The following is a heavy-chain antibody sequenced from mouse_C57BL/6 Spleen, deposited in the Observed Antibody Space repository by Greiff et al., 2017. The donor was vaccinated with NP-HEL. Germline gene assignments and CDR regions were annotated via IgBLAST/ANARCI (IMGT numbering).Heavy chain of an antibody. CDR1: GFTFSDYG. Sequence: DVKLVESGGGLVKPGGSLKLSCAASGFTFSDYGMHWVRQAPEKGLEWVAYISSGSSTIYYADTVKGRFTISRDNAKNNLFLQMTSLRSEDTAMYYCARKYDKGFAYWGQGTLVTVSA. CDR3: ARKYDKGFAY. CDR2: ISSGSSTI. V-gene: IGHV5-17*01. D-gene: IGHD2-14*01. J-gene: IGHJ3*01.